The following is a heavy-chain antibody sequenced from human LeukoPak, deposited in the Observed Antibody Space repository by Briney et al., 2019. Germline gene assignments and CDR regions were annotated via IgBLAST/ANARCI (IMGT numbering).Heavy chain of an antibody. CDR2: IIPIFCKP. Sequence: SVKVSCKASGGAFSNYAISWVRQAPGHGLEWMGGIIPIFCKPNYAQKFQDRVTITADESTSTVYMELSSLRSEDTAVYYCARDIPLSSLEARGSSWFDPWGQGTLVTVSS. CDR3: ARDIPLSSLEARGSSWFDP. D-gene: IGHD1-1*01. V-gene: IGHV1-69*13. J-gene: IGHJ5*02. CDR1: GGAFSNYA.